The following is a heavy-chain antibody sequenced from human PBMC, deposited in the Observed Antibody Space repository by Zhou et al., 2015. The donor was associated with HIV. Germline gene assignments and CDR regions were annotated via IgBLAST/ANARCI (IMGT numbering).Heavy chain of an antibody. Sequence: QVQLVQSGAEVKKPGSSVKVSCKASGGTFSSYTISWVRQAPGQGLEWMGRIIPILGIANYAQKFQGRVTITADKSTSTAYMELSSLRSEDTAVYYCARDRVTIFGVVMSLATQTYGMDVWGQGTTVTVSS. V-gene: IGHV1-69*08. J-gene: IGHJ6*02. D-gene: IGHD3-3*01. CDR2: IIPILGIA. CDR1: GGTFSSYT. CDR3: ARDRVTIFGVVMSLATQTYGMDV.